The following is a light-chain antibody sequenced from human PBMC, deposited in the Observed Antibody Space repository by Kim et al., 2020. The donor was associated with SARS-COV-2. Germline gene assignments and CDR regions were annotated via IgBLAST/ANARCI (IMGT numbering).Light chain of an antibody. Sequence: VELTQSPGTLSLSPGERATLSCRASRSISTYLAWYQQKPGQAPRLLIYAASKRATDIPARFSGSGSGTDFTLTISSLEPEDSAVYYCQQRSSWITFGQGTRLEIK. CDR2: AAS. CDR3: QQRSSWIT. J-gene: IGKJ5*01. V-gene: IGKV3-11*01. CDR1: RSISTY.